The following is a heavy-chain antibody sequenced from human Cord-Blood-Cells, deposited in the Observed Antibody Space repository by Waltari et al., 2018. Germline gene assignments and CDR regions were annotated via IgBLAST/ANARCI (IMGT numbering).Heavy chain of an antibody. D-gene: IGHD3-3*01. CDR1: GGTFSSYA. CDR3: AVTIFGVVINPSFDY. J-gene: IGHJ4*02. V-gene: IGHV1-69*06. Sequence: QVQLVQSGAEVKKPGSSVKVSCKASGGTFSSYAISWVRQAPGQGLEWMGGIIPIFGKANYAQKFQGRGTITADKSTSTAYMELSSLRSEDTAVYYCAVTIFGVVINPSFDYWGQGTLVTVSS. CDR2: IIPIFGKA.